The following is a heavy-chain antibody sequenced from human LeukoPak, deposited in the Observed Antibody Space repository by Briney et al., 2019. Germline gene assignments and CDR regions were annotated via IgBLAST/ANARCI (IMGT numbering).Heavy chain of an antibody. D-gene: IGHD6-13*01. Sequence: SETLSLTCTVSGGSISGYYWTWIRQPPGKGLEWIGCIYSSGSTSYRPSLKSRITISVDTSKNQFSLNLSSVTAADTAVYYCVRGKAAAGAIWFDPWGQGTLVTVSS. J-gene: IGHJ5*02. CDR3: VRGKAAAGAIWFDP. CDR2: IYSSGST. V-gene: IGHV4-59*01. CDR1: GGSISGYY.